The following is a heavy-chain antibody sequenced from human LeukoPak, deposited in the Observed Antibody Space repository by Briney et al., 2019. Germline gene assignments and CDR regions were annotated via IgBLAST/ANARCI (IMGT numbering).Heavy chain of an antibody. Sequence: GGSPRLSCAASGFTFRNHGMSWVRQAPGKGLEWASGIIGTGDSTFYADPVKGRFTISRDNSRNTLYLHMNSLRVDDTAVYYCASLYNDYGDYWGQGALVTVSS. J-gene: IGHJ4*02. CDR2: IIGTGDST. CDR3: ASLYNDYGDY. D-gene: IGHD5-24*01. CDR1: GFTFRNHG. V-gene: IGHV3-23*01.